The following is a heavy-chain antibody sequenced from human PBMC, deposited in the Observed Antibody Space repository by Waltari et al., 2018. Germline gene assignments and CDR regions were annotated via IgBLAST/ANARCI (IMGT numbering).Heavy chain of an antibody. CDR2: IYHSGIT. CDR1: GYSISSGYY. J-gene: IGHJ4*02. V-gene: IGHV4-38-2*01. Sequence: QVQLQESGPGLVKPSETLSLTCAVSGYSISSGYYWGWIRQPPGKGLEWIGSIYHSGITYYNPSLKSRVTISVDTSKNQFSLKLSSVTAADTAVYYCASRSYGGNSNVDYWGQGTLVTVSS. D-gene: IGHD2-21*01. CDR3: ASRSYGGNSNVDY.